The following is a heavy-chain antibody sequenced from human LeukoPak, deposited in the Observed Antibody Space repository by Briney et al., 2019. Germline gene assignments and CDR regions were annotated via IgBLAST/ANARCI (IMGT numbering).Heavy chain of an antibody. D-gene: IGHD6-13*01. CDR2: IYYSGST. Sequence: PSETLSLTCIVSGGSISSSNYYWGWIRQPPGKGLEWIGSIYYSGSTYYNPSLKSRVTISVDTSKNQFSLKLSSVTAADTAVYYCARDRGYSSSGAFDIWGQGTMVTVSS. J-gene: IGHJ3*02. CDR3: ARDRGYSSSGAFDI. CDR1: GGSISSSNYY. V-gene: IGHV4-39*07.